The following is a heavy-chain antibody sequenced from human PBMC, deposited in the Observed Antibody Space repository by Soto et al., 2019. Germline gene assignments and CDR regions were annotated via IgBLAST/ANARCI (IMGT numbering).Heavy chain of an antibody. J-gene: IGHJ5*02. D-gene: IGHD2-2*01. CDR3: ARAHTLTVVVPEWFDP. CDR1: GFTFSDYY. Sequence: QVQLVESGGGLVKPGGSLRLSCAASGFTFSDYYMSWIRQAPGKGLEWVSYISSSGSTIYYADSVKGRFTISRDNAKNSMYLQLNSLRAEDTAVYYCARAHTLTVVVPEWFDPWGQGTLVTVSS. V-gene: IGHV3-11*01. CDR2: ISSSGSTI.